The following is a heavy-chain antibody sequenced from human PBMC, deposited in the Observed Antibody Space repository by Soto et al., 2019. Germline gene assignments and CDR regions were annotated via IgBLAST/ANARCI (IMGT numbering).Heavy chain of an antibody. J-gene: IGHJ6*02. CDR2: IYPGDSDT. CDR3: ARLDIVATLDREYYYYYGMDV. D-gene: IGHD5-12*01. CDR1: GYSFTSYW. Sequence: GESLKISCKGSGYSFTSYWSGWVRQMPGKGLEWMGIIYPGDSDTRYSPSFQGQVTISADKSISTAYLQWSSLKASDTAMYYCARLDIVATLDREYYYYYGMDVWGQGTTVTVSS. V-gene: IGHV5-51*01.